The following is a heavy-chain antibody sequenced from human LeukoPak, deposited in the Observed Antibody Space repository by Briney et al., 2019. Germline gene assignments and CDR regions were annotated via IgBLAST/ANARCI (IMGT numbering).Heavy chain of an antibody. Sequence: PSETLSLTCAVYGGSFSGYYWSWIRQPPGKGLEWIGEINHSGSTNYNPSLKSRVTISVDTSKNQYSLKLSSVTAADTAVYYCARQPKLRWLQLRGYFDYWGQGTLVTVSS. CDR1: GGSFSGYY. V-gene: IGHV4-34*01. D-gene: IGHD5-24*01. CDR3: ARQPKLRWLQLRGYFDY. CDR2: INHSGST. J-gene: IGHJ4*02.